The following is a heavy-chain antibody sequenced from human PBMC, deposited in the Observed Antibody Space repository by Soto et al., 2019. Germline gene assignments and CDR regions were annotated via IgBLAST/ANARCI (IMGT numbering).Heavy chain of an antibody. CDR1: GYTFTSYY. CDR2: INPSGGST. V-gene: IGHV1-46*01. CDR3: ARDGPGDCGGDCPDAFDI. Sequence: ASVKVSCKASGYTFTSYYMHWVRQAPGQGLEWMGIINPSGGSTSYAQKFQGRVTMTRDTSTSAVYMELSSLRSEDTAVYYCARDGPGDCGGDCPDAFDIWGRGTMVTVSS. J-gene: IGHJ3*02. D-gene: IGHD2-21*02.